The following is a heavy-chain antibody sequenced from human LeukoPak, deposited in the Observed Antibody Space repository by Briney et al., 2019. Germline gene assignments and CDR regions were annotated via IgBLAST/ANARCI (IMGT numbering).Heavy chain of an antibody. Sequence: GGSQRLSCSASGFTFSDYSMSWFRQAPGKGLEWVGFIRNKAYGGTAEYAASVKGRFTISRDDSESIAYLQMDSLKTEDTAVYYCSREVRYFDWFQADYWGQGTLVTVSS. CDR2: IRNKAYGGTA. CDR1: GFTFSDYS. CDR3: SREVRYFDWFQADY. V-gene: IGHV3-49*03. J-gene: IGHJ4*02. D-gene: IGHD3-9*01.